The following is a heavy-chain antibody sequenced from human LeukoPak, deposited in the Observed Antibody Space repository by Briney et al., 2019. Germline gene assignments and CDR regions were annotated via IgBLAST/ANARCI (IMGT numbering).Heavy chain of an antibody. CDR3: ARRSGTSAAILYYFDY. CDR1: GGSISSYY. J-gene: IGHJ4*02. CDR2: IYTSGST. Sequence: PSETLSLTCTVSGGSISSYYWSWIRQPAGKGLEWIGRIYTSGSTNYNPSLKSRVTMSVDTSKNQFSLKLSSVTAADTAVYYCARRSGTSAAILYYFDYWGQGTLVTVSS. D-gene: IGHD2-2*01. V-gene: IGHV4-4*07.